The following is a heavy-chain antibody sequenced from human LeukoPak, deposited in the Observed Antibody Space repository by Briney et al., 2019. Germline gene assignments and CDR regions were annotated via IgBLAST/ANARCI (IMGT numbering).Heavy chain of an antibody. D-gene: IGHD4-23*01. Sequence: GGSLRLSCAASGFTFSSYGMHWVRQAPGRGLEWVAFIRYDGSNKYYADSVKGRFTISRDNSKNTLYLQMNNLRAEDTAVYYCAKDDLRWYYHDAFDIWGQGTMVTVSS. CDR2: IRYDGSNK. V-gene: IGHV3-30*02. CDR3: AKDDLRWYYHDAFDI. CDR1: GFTFSSYG. J-gene: IGHJ3*02.